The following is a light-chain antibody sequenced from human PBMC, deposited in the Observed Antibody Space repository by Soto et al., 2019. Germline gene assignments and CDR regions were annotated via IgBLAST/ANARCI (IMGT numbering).Light chain of an antibody. CDR2: AAS. V-gene: IGKV1-39*01. Sequence: DLQMTQSPSSLSASVGDRVTITCRASQSISNYLNWYQQKPGKAPKLLMFAASSLQSGVPSRFSGGGSGTDFTLTISSLQPEDFATYYYQQSYSTPRTFGQGTKVEIK. CDR1: QSISNY. CDR3: QQSYSTPRT. J-gene: IGKJ1*01.